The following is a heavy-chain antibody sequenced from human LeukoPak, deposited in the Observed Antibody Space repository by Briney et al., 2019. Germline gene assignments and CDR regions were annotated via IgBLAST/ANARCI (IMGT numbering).Heavy chain of an antibody. D-gene: IGHD3-22*01. CDR2: IYYSGST. Sequence: SETLSLTCTVSGGSISSYYWSWIRQPPGKGLEWIGYIYYSGSTNYNPSLKSRVTISVDTSKNQFSLKLSSVTAADTAVYYCASHTRITLIVVVIGAFDIWGQGTMVTVSS. V-gene: IGHV4-59*08. J-gene: IGHJ3*02. CDR1: GGSISSYY. CDR3: ASHTRITLIVVVIGAFDI.